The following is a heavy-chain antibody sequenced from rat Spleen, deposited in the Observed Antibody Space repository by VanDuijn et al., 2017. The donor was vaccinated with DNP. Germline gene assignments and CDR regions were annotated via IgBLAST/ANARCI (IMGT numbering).Heavy chain of an antibody. CDR3: TRGTTVVTGWFAY. J-gene: IGHJ3*01. V-gene: IGHV5-29*01. CDR2: ISYDGSST. Sequence: EVQLVESGGGLVQPGRSLKLSCAASGFTFSNYGMAWVRQAPTKGLEWVATISYDGSSTWYRDSVKGRFTISRDNAKSTLYLQMDSLRSEDTATYYCTRGTTVVTGWFAYWGQGTLVAVSS. CDR1: GFTFSNYG. D-gene: IGHD1-1*01.